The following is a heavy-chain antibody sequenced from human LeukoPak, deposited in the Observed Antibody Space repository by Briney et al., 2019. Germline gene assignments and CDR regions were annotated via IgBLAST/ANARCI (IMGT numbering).Heavy chain of an antibody. CDR2: IYSGGST. V-gene: IGHV3-53*01. Sequence: QPGGSLRLSCAASGFTVSSNYMSWVRQAPGKGLEWVSVIYSGGSTYYADSVKGRFTISRDNSKNTLYLQMNSLRAEDTAVYYCAKDGSPMIVVVMGYFQHWGQGTLVTVSS. D-gene: IGHD3-22*01. J-gene: IGHJ1*01. CDR1: GFTVSSNY. CDR3: AKDGSPMIVVVMGYFQH.